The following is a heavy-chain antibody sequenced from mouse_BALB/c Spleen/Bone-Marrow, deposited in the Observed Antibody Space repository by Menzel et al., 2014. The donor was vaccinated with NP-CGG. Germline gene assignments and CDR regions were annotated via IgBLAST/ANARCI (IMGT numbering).Heavy chain of an antibody. V-gene: IGHV1-80*01. CDR2: IYPGDGGT. J-gene: IGHJ2*01. CDR3: ARGGISVDY. Sequence: VQRVESGAELVRPGSSVKISCESSGYVFSTYWINWVKQRPGQGLEWIGQIYPGDGGTDYNGKSKDKATLTADKSSNTAYMQLSSLTSEDSAVYFCARGGISVDYWGQGTTLTVSS. CDR1: GYVFSTYW.